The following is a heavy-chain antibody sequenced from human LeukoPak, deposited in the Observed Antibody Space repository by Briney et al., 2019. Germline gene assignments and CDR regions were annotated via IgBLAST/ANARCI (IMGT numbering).Heavy chain of an antibody. V-gene: IGHV4-4*07. CDR1: GGSISSYY. CDR3: ARDRAYYDFWSGYYGYHENWFDP. D-gene: IGHD3-3*01. Sequence: SETLSLTCTVSGGSISSYYWSWIRQPAGKGLEWIGRIYTSGSTNYSPSLKSRVTMSVDTSKNQFSLKLSSVTAADTAVYYCARDRAYYDFWSGYYGYHENWFDPWGQGTLVTVSS. CDR2: IYTSGST. J-gene: IGHJ5*02.